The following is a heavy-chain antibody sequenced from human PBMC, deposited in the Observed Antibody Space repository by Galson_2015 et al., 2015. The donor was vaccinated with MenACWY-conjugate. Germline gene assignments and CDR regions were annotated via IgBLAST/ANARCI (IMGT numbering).Heavy chain of an antibody. J-gene: IGHJ6*02. CDR3: ARHPPGGRGMDV. CDR2: ISPGDSET. D-gene: IGHD1-26*01. V-gene: IGHV5-51*01. CDR1: GYNFITYW. Sequence: QSGAEVKKPGESLKISCKASGYNFITYWIGWVCQLPGKGLEWMGLISPGDSETRYSPAFQGQVTISADKSISTAYVQWDSLQASDTAMYYCARHPPGGRGMDVWGQGTTVTVSS.